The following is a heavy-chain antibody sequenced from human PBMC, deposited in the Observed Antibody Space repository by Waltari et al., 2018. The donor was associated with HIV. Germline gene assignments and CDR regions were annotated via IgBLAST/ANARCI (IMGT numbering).Heavy chain of an antibody. V-gene: IGHV1-69*02. J-gene: IGHJ4*02. D-gene: IGHD4-17*01. CDR3: ARWPYGGNSDYHY. CDR2: IIPSIGIA. Sequence: QVQLVQSGAEVKKPGSSVKVSCKASGGTFSSYTISWVRQAPGQGLEWMGRIIPSIGIANYAQKFQGRVTMTADKSTSTAYMELSSLRSEDTAVYYCARWPYGGNSDYHYWGQGTLVTVSS. CDR1: GGTFSSYT.